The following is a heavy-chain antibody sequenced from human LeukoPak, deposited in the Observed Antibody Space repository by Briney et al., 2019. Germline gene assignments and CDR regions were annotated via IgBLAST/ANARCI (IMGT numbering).Heavy chain of an antibody. J-gene: IGHJ4*02. Sequence: GGSLRLSCAASGFTFSSYSMNWVRQAPGKGLEWVSSISSSSSYIYYADSVKGRFTISRDNAKNSLSLQMNSLRDEDTAVYYCARSVGGHFDYWGQGMLVTVSS. CDR2: ISSSSSYI. V-gene: IGHV3-21*01. D-gene: IGHD3-16*01. CDR1: GFTFSSYS. CDR3: ARSVGGHFDY.